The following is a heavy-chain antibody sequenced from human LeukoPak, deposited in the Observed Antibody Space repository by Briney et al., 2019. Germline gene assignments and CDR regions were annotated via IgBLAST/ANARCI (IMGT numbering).Heavy chain of an antibody. D-gene: IGHD4-23*01. Sequence: SETLSLTCAVSGYSISSGYYWGWIRQPPGKGLEWIGSIYHSGSTYYNPSLKSRVTISVDTSKNQFPLKLSSVTAADTAVYYCARRSYGGNASGAFDIWGQGTMVTVSS. J-gene: IGHJ3*02. V-gene: IGHV4-38-2*01. CDR1: GYSISSGYY. CDR2: IYHSGST. CDR3: ARRSYGGNASGAFDI.